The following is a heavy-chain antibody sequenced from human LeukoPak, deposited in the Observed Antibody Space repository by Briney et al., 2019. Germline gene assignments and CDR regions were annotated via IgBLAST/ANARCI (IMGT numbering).Heavy chain of an antibody. V-gene: IGHV4-59*02. Sequence: GSLRLSCAASGFTVSSNYMSWVRQAPGKGLEWIGNIYYSGTAYYNPSLKSRVTISVDTSKNQFSLKVSSVTAADTAVYYCATDGDHANWGQGTLVTVSS. D-gene: IGHD7-27*01. J-gene: IGHJ4*02. CDR2: IYYSGTA. CDR3: ATDGDHAN. CDR1: GFTVSSNY.